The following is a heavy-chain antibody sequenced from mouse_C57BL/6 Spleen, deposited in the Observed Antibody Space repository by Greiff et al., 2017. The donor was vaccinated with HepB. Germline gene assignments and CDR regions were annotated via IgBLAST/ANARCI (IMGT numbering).Heavy chain of an antibody. CDR1: GFTFSSYA. Sequence: EVKLMESGGGLVKPGGSLKLSCAASGFTFSSYAMSWVRQTPEKRLEWVATISDGGSYTYYPDNVKGRFTISRDNAKNNLYLQMSHLKSEDTAMYYCARDPYYYGSSSYWYFDVWGTGTTVTVSS. J-gene: IGHJ1*03. CDR3: ARDPYYYGSSSYWYFDV. V-gene: IGHV5-4*01. D-gene: IGHD1-1*01. CDR2: ISDGGSYT.